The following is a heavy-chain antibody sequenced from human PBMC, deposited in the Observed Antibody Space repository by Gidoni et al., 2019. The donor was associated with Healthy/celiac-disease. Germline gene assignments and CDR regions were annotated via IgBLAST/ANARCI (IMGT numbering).Heavy chain of an antibody. Sequence: QVQLQESGPGLVKPSETLSLTCTVSGGSISSYYWSWIRQPPGKGLEWIGYIYYSGSTNYNPSLKSRVTISVDTSKNQFSLKLSSVTAADTAVYYCASHYDPAFWGQGTLVTVSS. CDR1: GGSISSYY. J-gene: IGHJ4*02. CDR2: IYYSGST. V-gene: IGHV4-59*01. D-gene: IGHD4-17*01. CDR3: ASHYDPAF.